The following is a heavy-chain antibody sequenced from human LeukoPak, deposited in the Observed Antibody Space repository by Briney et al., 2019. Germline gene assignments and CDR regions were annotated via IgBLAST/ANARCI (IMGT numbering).Heavy chain of an antibody. J-gene: IGHJ6*03. CDR3: ARVYSSSSRLYYYYYMDV. V-gene: IGHV3-21*01. Sequence: GGSLRLSCAASGFTFSSYSMNWVRQAPGKGLEWVSSISSSSSYIYYADSVKDRFTISRDNAKNSLYLQMNSLRAEDTAVYYCARVYSSSSRLYYYYYMDVWGKGTTVTVSS. CDR1: GFTFSSYS. D-gene: IGHD6-6*01. CDR2: ISSSSSYI.